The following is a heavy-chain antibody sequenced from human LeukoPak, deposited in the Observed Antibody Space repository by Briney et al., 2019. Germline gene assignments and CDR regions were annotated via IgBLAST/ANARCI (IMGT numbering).Heavy chain of an antibody. Sequence: ASVKVSRKASGGTFSSYAISWVRQAPGQGLEWMGGIIPIFGTANYAQKFQGRVTITADESTSTAYMEPSSLRSEDTAVYYCASLIVPEDYWGQGTLVTVSS. CDR2: IIPIFGTA. CDR3: ASLIVPEDY. CDR1: GGTFSSYA. J-gene: IGHJ4*02. V-gene: IGHV1-69*13. D-gene: IGHD3-22*01.